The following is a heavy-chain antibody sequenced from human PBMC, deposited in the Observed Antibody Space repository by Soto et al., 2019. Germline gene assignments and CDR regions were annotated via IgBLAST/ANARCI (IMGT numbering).Heavy chain of an antibody. V-gene: IGHV3-53*01. Sequence: PGGYPRLSCAASGFIVSSNYMSWVRQAPGKGLEWVAVIYSGGSTYYADSVKGRFTISRDNSKNTLYLQMNSLRAEDTAVYYCARDHYYGSASYGMDFRC. CDR2: IYSGGST. D-gene: IGHD3-10*01. CDR3: ARDHYYGSASYGMDF. J-gene: IGHJ6*02. CDR1: GFIVSSNY.